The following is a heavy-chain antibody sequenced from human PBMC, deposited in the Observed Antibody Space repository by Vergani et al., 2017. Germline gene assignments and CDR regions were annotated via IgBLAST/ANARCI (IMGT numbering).Heavy chain of an antibody. V-gene: IGHV3-30*18. Sequence: QVQLVESGGGVVQPGRSLRLSCAVSGFSFSNYGMHWVRQAPGKGLEWVAAISNDGSNRYYGDSVRGRFTISRDISKNTLYLQMNSLRGEETAVYYCAKDLISAPWTNGGSSWYQDFDPWGQGTLVTVSS. D-gene: IGHD6-13*01. CDR3: AKDLISAPWTNGGSSWYQDFDP. J-gene: IGHJ5*02. CDR1: GFSFSNYG. CDR2: ISNDGSNR.